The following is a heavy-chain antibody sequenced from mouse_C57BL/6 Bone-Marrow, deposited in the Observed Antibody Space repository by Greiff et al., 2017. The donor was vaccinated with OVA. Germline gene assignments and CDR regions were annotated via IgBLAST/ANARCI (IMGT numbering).Heavy chain of an antibody. D-gene: IGHD1-1*01. V-gene: IGHV1-12*01. J-gene: IGHJ1*03. CDR1: GYTFTSYN. Sequence: QVQLQQSGAELVRPGASVKMSCKASGYTFTSYNMHWVKQIPRQGLEWIGAIYPGNGDTSYNQKFKGKATLTVDKSSSTAYMQLSSLTSEDSAVYFCARHGSPWYFDVWGTGTTVTVSS. CDR3: ARHGSPWYFDV. CDR2: IYPGNGDT.